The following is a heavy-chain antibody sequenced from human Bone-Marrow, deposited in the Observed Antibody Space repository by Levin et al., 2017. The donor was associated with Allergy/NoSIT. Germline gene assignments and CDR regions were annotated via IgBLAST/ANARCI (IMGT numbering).Heavy chain of an antibody. CDR3: ARENWGPDF. V-gene: IGHV3-11*01. D-gene: IGHD7-27*01. CDR2: ITSGTTSI. CDR1: GFTFTDHY. J-gene: IGHJ4*02. Sequence: GGSLRLSCAASGFTFTDHYMSWIRQAPGKGLEWVSCITSGTTSILYADSVKGRFTASRDNAKNSLYLQMNDLRAEDTAIYYCARENWGPDFWGQGTLVTVSS.